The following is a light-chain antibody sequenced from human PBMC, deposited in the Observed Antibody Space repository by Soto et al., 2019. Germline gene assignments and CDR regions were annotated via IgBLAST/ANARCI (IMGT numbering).Light chain of an antibody. Sequence: DIVMTQSPDSLAVSLGEAATINCKSSQSVFYISNNKNYLAWYQQKPGQPPKLPIYWASTRESGVPDRFSGSGSGTDFTLTISSLQAEDVAVYYCQQYYTTPYTFGQGTKLEIK. J-gene: IGKJ2*01. CDR1: QSVFYISNNKNY. CDR3: QQYYTTPYT. V-gene: IGKV4-1*01. CDR2: WAS.